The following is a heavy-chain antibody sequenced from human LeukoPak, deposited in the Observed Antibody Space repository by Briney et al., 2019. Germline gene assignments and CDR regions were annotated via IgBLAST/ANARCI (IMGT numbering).Heavy chain of an antibody. CDR3: ARSTEAPGY. Sequence: ETLSLTCTVSGGSISSGSHYWSWLRQPAGNGLEWVANIKQDGSEKYYVDSVKGRFTISRDNAKNSLYLQMNSLRAEDTAVYYCARSTEAPGYWGQGTLVTVSS. CDR1: GGSISSGSHY. CDR2: IKQDGSEK. V-gene: IGHV3-7*01. J-gene: IGHJ4*02.